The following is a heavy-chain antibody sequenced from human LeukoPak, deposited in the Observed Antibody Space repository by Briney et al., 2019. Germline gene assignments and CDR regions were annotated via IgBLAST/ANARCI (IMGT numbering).Heavy chain of an antibody. D-gene: IGHD7-27*01. Sequence: SETLSLTCTVSGVSISSSSDYWGWVRQPPGKGLEWIGRRDYGANTNYNPSLKSRVTVSVDTSNNQHSLNVNPVTAADTAVYYCGRHRPWGPCEYWGQGIRVTVSS. CDR1: GVSISSSSDY. J-gene: IGHJ4*02. V-gene: IGHV4-39*01. CDR3: GRHRPWGPCEY. CDR2: RDYGANT.